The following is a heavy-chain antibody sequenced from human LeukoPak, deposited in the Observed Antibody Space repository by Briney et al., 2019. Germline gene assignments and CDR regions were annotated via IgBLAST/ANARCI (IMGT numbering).Heavy chain of an antibody. V-gene: IGHV4-30-2*01. CDR2: IYHSGST. J-gene: IGHJ4*02. Sequence: PSQTLSLTCAVSGGSISRGGYSWSWIRQPPGKGLEWIGYIYHSGSTHYNPSLKSRVTISVDRSKNQFSLKLSSVTAADTAVYYCARGKGSGYYFDYWGQGTLVTVSS. CDR1: GGSISRGGYS. CDR3: ARGKGSGYYFDY.